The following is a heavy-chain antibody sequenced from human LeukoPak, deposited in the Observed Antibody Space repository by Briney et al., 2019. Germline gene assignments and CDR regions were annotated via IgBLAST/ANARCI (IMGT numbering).Heavy chain of an antibody. Sequence: PGGSLRLSCAASGFTFSSYGMHWVRQAPGKGPEWVAVISYDGSNKYYADSVKGRFTISRDNSKNTLYLQMNSLRAEDTAVYYCAKDSDYYSSGWGEPNWFDPWGQGTLVTVSS. CDR1: GFTFSSYG. J-gene: IGHJ5*02. D-gene: IGHD6-19*01. CDR3: AKDSDYYSSGWGEPNWFDP. CDR2: ISYDGSNK. V-gene: IGHV3-30*18.